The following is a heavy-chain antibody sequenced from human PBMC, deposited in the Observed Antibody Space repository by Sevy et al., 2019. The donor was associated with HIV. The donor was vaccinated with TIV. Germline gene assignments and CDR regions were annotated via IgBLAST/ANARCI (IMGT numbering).Heavy chain of an antibody. D-gene: IGHD3-16*01. V-gene: IGHV3-48*02. J-gene: IGHJ4*02. Sequence: GGSLRLSCAASGFIFSSYSMNWVRQAPGKGLEWISYISTGSTTIYYADSVKGRFTVSRDNARSSLFLQMNNLGDEDTAVYYCAIDPRDGGDYWGQGTLVTVSS. CDR1: GFIFSSYS. CDR2: ISTGSTTI. CDR3: AIDPRDGGDY.